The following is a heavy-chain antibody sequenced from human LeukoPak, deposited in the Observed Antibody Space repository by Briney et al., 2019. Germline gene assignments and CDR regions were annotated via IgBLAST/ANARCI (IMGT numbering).Heavy chain of an antibody. CDR3: ARGERVRIVVVTATYYYMDV. J-gene: IGHJ6*03. V-gene: IGHV1-46*01. Sequence: ASVKVSCKASGYTFTSYYMHWVRQAPGQGLEWMGIINPSGGSTSYAQKFQGRVTMTRDMSTSTVYMELSSLRSEDTAVYYCARGERVRIVVVTATYYYMDVWGKGTTVTVSS. CDR1: GYTFTSYY. D-gene: IGHD2-21*02. CDR2: INPSGGST.